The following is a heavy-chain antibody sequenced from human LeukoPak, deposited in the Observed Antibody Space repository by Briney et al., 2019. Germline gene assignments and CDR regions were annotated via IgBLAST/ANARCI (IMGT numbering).Heavy chain of an antibody. J-gene: IGHJ4*02. Sequence: SETQSLTCTVSGGSISTNYWSWSRQPPGKGLEWIGYVYYLGNTNYNPSLESRATISPDTSKNQFSLSLTSVTAADTAVYYCARGGAYFDYWGQGTLVTVSS. CDR3: ARGGAYFDY. CDR2: VYYLGNT. V-gene: IGHV4-59*08. CDR1: GGSISTNY. D-gene: IGHD3-16*01.